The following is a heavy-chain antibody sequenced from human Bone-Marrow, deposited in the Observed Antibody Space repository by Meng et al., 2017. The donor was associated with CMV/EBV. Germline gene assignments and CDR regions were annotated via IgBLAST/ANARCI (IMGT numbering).Heavy chain of an antibody. J-gene: IGHJ6*02. V-gene: IGHV4-34*01. Sequence: SETLSLTCAVYGGSFSGYYWSWIRQPPGKGLEWMGEINHSGSTNYNPSLKSRVTISVDTSKNQFSLKLNSVAAADTAVYYCARAGLVVVITRLLYGLDVWGQGTTVTVSS. CDR2: INHSGST. D-gene: IGHD3-22*01. CDR3: ARAGLVVVITRLLYGLDV. CDR1: GGSFSGYY.